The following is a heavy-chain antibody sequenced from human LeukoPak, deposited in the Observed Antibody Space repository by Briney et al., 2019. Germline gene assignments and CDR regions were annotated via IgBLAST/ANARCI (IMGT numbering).Heavy chain of an antibody. Sequence: PGASLRLSCAASGFTFSSYEMNWVRQTPGKGLEWVSYISSSGSTIYYADSVKGRFTISRDNAKNSLYLQMNSLRAEDTAVYYCARGASGWLYYFDYWGQGTLVTVSS. CDR1: GFTFSSYE. D-gene: IGHD6-19*01. V-gene: IGHV3-48*03. CDR3: ARGASGWLYYFDY. J-gene: IGHJ4*02. CDR2: ISSSGSTI.